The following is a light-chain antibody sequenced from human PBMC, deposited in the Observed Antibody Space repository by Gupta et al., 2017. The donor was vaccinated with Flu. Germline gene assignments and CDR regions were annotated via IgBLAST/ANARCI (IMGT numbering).Light chain of an antibody. V-gene: IGKV1-39*01. CDR2: AAS. Sequence: DIQVTQSPSSLSASVGDRVTITCRASQSISSYLNWYQQKPGKAPNLLISAASSLQSGVPSRFSGSGSGTDFTLTISSLQPDDFATYYCQQSYSIPLTFGGGTKVEIK. CDR3: QQSYSIPLT. CDR1: QSISSY. J-gene: IGKJ4*01.